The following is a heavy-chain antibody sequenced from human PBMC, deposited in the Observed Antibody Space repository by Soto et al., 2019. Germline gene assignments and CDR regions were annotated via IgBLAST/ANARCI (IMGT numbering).Heavy chain of an antibody. D-gene: IGHD1-26*01. J-gene: IGHJ4*02. V-gene: IGHV3-74*01. Sequence: EVQLVESGGGLVQPGGSLRLSCAASGFTFSTYWMHWVRQAPGKGPVWVSRISSDGSVKDYAGSVKGRFTISRDKAKNTLYRQMNSLRSEDTAVYYCASAMTSVGATKKGDYWGQGTLVTVSS. CDR1: GFTFSTYW. CDR3: ASAMTSVGATKKGDY. CDR2: ISSDGSVK.